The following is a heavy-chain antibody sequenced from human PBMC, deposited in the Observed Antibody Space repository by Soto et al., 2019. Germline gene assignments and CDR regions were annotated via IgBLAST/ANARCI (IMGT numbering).Heavy chain of an antibody. CDR2: IKSDETTT. CDR1: GFTFTNYW. CDR3: ARAESVGHPVVPDY. V-gene: IGHV3-74*01. D-gene: IGHD2-21*01. Sequence: EVQLVESGGGLVQPGGSLRLSCAASGFTFTNYWMHWVRQVPGKGPVWVSRIKSDETTTDYADSVKGRFTISRDNAKNTVYLQMSSLRAEDTAVYYCARAESVGHPVVPDYWGQGTLVTVSS. J-gene: IGHJ4*02.